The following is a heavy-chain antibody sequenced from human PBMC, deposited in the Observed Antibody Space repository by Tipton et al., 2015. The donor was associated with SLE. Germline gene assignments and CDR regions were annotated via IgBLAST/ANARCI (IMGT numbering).Heavy chain of an antibody. CDR2: IRSKTNSYAT. V-gene: IGHV3-73*01. CDR1: GFTFSGSA. J-gene: IGHJ2*01. CDR3: TRGLVGAPTGWYFDL. Sequence: SLRLSCAASGFTFSGSAMHWVRQASGKGLEWVGRIRSKTNSYATAYAASVKGRFTISRDDSKNTAYLQMNSLKTEDTAGYYCTRGLVGAPTGWYFDLWGRGTLVTVSS. D-gene: IGHD1-26*01.